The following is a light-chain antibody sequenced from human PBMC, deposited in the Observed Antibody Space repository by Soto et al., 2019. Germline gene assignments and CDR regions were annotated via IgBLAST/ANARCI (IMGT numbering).Light chain of an antibody. Sequence: EIVLTQSPATLSLSPGERGTLSCRASESVTNYLAWYQQKPGQAPRLLVYDVSNRATGIPARFSGGGSGTDFTLTISRLEPEDFAVYYCQQYGSSTWTFGQGTKVEIK. J-gene: IGKJ1*01. CDR3: QQYGSSTWT. CDR1: ESVTNY. CDR2: DVS. V-gene: IGKV3-11*01.